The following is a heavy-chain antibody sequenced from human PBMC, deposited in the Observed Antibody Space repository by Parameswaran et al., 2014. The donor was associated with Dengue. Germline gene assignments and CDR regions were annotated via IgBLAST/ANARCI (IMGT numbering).Heavy chain of an antibody. V-gene: IGHV4-31*02. Sequence: RWIRQPPGKGLEWIGYIYYSGSTYYNPSLKSRVTISVDTSKNQFSLKLSSVTAADTAVYYCARGLVVAYYFDYWGQGTLVTVSS. D-gene: IGHD3-22*01. CDR3: ARGLVVAYYFDY. J-gene: IGHJ4*02. CDR2: IYYSGST.